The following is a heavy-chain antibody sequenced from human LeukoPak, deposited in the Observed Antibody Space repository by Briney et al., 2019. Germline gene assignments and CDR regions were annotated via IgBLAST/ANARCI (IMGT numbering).Heavy chain of an antibody. CDR1: GFTFSSYA. V-gene: IGHV3-23*01. D-gene: IGHD3-22*01. CDR2: ISGSGGST. Sequence: GGSLRLSCAASGFTFSSYAMSWVRQAPGKGLEWVSAISGSGGSTYFADSVKGRFTISRDNSKNTLYLQMNSLRAEDTAVYYCAKECYYDSSGYSDYWGQGTLVTVSS. J-gene: IGHJ4*02. CDR3: AKECYYDSSGYSDY.